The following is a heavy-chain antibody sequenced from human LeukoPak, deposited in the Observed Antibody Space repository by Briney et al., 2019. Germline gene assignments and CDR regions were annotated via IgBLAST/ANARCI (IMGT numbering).Heavy chain of an antibody. Sequence: PSETLSLTCTVSGGSISSGGYYWNWIRQPPGKGLEWIGEINHSGSTNYNPSLKSRVTISVDTSKNQFSLKLSSVTAADTAVYYCARIAAAGTGDWGQGTLVTVSS. J-gene: IGHJ4*02. CDR3: ARIAAAGTGD. CDR1: GGSISSGGYY. CDR2: INHSGST. V-gene: IGHV4-39*07. D-gene: IGHD6-13*01.